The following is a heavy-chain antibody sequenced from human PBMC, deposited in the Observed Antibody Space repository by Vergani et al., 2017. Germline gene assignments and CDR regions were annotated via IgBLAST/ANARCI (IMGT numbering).Heavy chain of an antibody. V-gene: IGHV4-30-4*08. CDR1: GDSIDSDDEY. D-gene: IGHD3-10*01. CDR2: ISNTGSA. Sequence: QVQLQASGPGLVKPSQTLSLTCSVSGDSIDSDDEYWSWIRQSPGKGLQWIGHISNTGSALYNPSLRSRSTLTIDTSKNHFSLTLRTVTDADTAVYYCARTVWFEELISGHWFDPWGQGILVTVSS. CDR3: ARTVWFEELISGHWFDP. J-gene: IGHJ5*02.